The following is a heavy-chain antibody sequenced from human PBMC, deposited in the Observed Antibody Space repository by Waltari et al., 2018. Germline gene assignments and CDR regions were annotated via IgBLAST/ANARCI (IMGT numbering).Heavy chain of an antibody. Sequence: GASVKGRFTISRDNAKNSLYLQMNSLRAEDTAVYYCARAREFEYSSSSNFDYWGQGTLVTVSS. D-gene: IGHD6-6*01. CDR3: ARAREFEYSSSSNFDY. V-gene: IGHV3-7*01. J-gene: IGHJ4*02.